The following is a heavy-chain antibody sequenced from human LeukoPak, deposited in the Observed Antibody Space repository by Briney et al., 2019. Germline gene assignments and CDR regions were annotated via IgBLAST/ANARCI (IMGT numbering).Heavy chain of an antibody. D-gene: IGHD3-22*01. V-gene: IGHV3-48*03. CDR3: ARDWYDSSGYRYFDY. CDR1: GFTFSSYE. CDR2: ISSSGSTI. Sequence: GGSLRLSYAASGFTFSSYEMNWVRQAPGKGLEWVSYISSSGSTIYYADSVKGRFTISRDNSKNTLYLQMNSLRAEDTAVYYCARDWYDSSGYRYFDYWGQGTLVTVSS. J-gene: IGHJ4*02.